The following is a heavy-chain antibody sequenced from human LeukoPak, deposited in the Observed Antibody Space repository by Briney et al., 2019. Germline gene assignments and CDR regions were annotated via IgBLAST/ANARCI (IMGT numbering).Heavy chain of an antibody. V-gene: IGHV3-48*04. Sequence: PGGSLRLSCAASGFSFSSNSMNWVRQAPGKGLEWVSYISGSSSTIYYADSVKGRFTISRDNAKNSLYLQMNSLRAEDTAAYYCARVHYYDSSGPCDYWGQGTLVTVSS. CDR1: GFSFSSNS. CDR3: ARVHYYDSSGPCDY. J-gene: IGHJ4*02. CDR2: ISGSSSTI. D-gene: IGHD3-22*01.